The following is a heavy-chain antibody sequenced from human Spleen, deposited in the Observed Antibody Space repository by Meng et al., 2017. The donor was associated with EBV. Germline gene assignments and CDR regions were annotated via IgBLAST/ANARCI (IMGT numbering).Heavy chain of an antibody. CDR3: AREGGRRVDY. CDR1: GGSMRGYY. CDR2: IYYSGST. V-gene: IGHV4-59*12. Sequence: QVRTQESGPGLVKPSETRSLTCTVSGGSMRGYYWSWIRHPPGKGLEWIGYIYYSGSTYYNPSLKSRVTISVDTSKNQFSLKLSSVTAADTAVYYCAREGGRRVDYWGQGTLVTVSS. J-gene: IGHJ4*02. D-gene: IGHD3-16*01.